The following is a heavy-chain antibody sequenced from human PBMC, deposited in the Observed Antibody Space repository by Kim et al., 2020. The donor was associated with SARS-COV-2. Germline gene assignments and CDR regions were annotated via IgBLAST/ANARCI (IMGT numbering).Heavy chain of an antibody. D-gene: IGHD3-3*01. V-gene: IGHV4-39*01. J-gene: IGHJ5*02. Sequence: LKSRVTISVDTSKNQFSLKLSSVTAADTAVYYCARQYYDFWSGTNNWFDPWGQGNLVTVSS. CDR3: ARQYYDFWSGTNNWFDP.